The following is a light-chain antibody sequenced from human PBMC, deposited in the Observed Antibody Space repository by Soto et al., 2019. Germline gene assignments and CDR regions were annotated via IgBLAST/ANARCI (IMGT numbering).Light chain of an antibody. Sequence: EIVLTQSPGTLSLSPGERATLSCRASQSVSSSYLAWYQHRPGQAPRFLIFGASSRATGIPDRFSGSGSGTDFTLTISRLEPEDFAMYYCQQYDSPPWTFGQGTKVDIK. CDR2: GAS. CDR1: QSVSSSY. CDR3: QQYDSPPWT. J-gene: IGKJ1*01. V-gene: IGKV3-20*01.